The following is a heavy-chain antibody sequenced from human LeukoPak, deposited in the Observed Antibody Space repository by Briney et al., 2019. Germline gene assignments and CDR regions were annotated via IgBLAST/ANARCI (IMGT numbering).Heavy chain of an antibody. V-gene: IGHV3-21*04. Sequence: GGSLRLSCAASGFSFSSYYMSWVRQAPGKGLEWVSSVSSGSTYIYYADSVKGRFTISRDNAKNSLYLQMNSLRAEDTAVYYCARDQRYCSSSSCPWEPFDYWGQGTLVTVSP. J-gene: IGHJ4*02. D-gene: IGHD2-2*01. CDR2: VSSGSTYI. CDR1: GFSFSSYY. CDR3: ARDQRYCSSSSCPWEPFDY.